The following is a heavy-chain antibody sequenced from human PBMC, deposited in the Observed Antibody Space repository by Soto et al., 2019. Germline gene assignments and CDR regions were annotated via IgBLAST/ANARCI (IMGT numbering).Heavy chain of an antibody. D-gene: IGHD4-17*01. CDR1: GGSIGTYY. CDR2: IYYSGST. J-gene: IGHJ4*02. Sequence: PSETLSLTCTVSGGSIGTYYWTWIRQPPGKGLEWIGNIYYSGSTNYNPSLKSRVTISLDTSKDRFFLRLRSMTAADTAVYYCARVGGYSGDYPNFDYWGQGTLVTVSS. V-gene: IGHV4-59*01. CDR3: ARVGGYSGDYPNFDY.